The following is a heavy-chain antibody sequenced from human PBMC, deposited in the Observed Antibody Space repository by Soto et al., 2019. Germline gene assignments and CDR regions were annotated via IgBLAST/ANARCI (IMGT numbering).Heavy chain of an antibody. CDR3: ARHTRRWSKFDYFDY. D-gene: IGHD2-15*01. J-gene: IGHJ4*02. Sequence: SETLSVTWAVEGGSFGRYYWSWIRQPPGKGLEWIGYIYYSGSTNYNPSLKSRVTISVDTSKNQFSLKLSSVTAADTAVYYCARHTRRWSKFDYFDYWGQGTLVTVSS. CDR2: IYYSGST. CDR1: GGSFGRYY. V-gene: IGHV4-59*08.